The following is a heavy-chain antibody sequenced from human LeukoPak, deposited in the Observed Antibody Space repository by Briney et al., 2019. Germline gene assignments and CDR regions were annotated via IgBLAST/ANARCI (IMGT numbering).Heavy chain of an antibody. V-gene: IGHV1-8*01. CDR2: MNPNSGNT. D-gene: IGHD6-19*01. Sequence: ASVKVSCKASGYTFTSYDINWVRQATGQGLEWMGWMNPNSGNTGYAQKFQGRVTMTRNTSISTAYMELSSLRSEDTAVYYCARERVSSGWTIYSYYYYGMDVWGQGTTVTVSS. CDR1: GYTFTSYD. CDR3: ARERVSSGWTIYSYYYYGMDV. J-gene: IGHJ6*02.